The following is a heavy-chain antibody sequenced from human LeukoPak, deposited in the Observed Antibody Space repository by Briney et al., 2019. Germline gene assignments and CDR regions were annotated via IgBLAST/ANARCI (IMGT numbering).Heavy chain of an antibody. J-gene: IGHJ4*02. CDR1: GGSSSGYY. CDR2: INHSGST. V-gene: IGHV4-34*01. CDR3: AGAPTVLPLPSY. Sequence: SETLSLTCAVYGGSSSGYYWGWIRQPPGKGLEWIGEINHSGSTNYNPSLKSRVTISVDTSKNQFSLKLSSVTAADTAVYYCAGAPTVLPLPSYWGQGTLVTVSS. D-gene: IGHD4-11*01.